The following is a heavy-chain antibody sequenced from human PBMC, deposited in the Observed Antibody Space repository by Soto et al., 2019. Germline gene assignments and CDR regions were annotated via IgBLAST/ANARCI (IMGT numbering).Heavy chain of an antibody. CDR3: ARHATYYDILSGYYFAY. CDR1: GYGCTSEW. J-gene: IGHJ4*02. CDR2: INPGDSET. Sequence: PGESLKIAGKGSGYGCTSEWIAWVRQKPGRGLEWMAIINPGDSETKYSPSFQGQVTISADKSINTAYLQWSSLKASDTAMYYCARHATYYDILSGYYFAYWGQGTQVTVSS. V-gene: IGHV5-51*01. D-gene: IGHD3-9*01.